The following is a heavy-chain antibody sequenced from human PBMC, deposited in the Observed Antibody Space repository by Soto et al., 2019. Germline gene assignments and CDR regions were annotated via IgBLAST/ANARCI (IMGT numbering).Heavy chain of an antibody. CDR3: ARERVVVAAKGGFDY. V-gene: IGHV1-69*01. CDR1: GGTFSSYA. CDR2: IIPIFGTA. D-gene: IGHD2-15*01. Sequence: QVQLVQSGAEVKKPGSSVKVSCKASGGTFSSYAISWVRQAPGQGLERMGGIIPIFGTANYAQKFQGRVTIAEDESTRTAYMELSSLRSEDTAVYDCARERVVVAAKGGFDYWGQGTLVTVSS. J-gene: IGHJ4*02.